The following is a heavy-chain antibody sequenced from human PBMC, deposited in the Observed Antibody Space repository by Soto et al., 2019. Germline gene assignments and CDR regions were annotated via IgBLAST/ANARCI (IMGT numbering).Heavy chain of an antibody. Sequence: PGESLKISFKASGYIRNTEWISWVRQKPGKGLEWMGRIDTLDSHTKYSPSFEGRVNISADRSIATAYLHWTSLETSDTAIYYCSRHQVWMVAEDSSGQGTLVTVSS. CDR3: SRHQVWMVAEDS. V-gene: IGHV5-10-1*01. J-gene: IGHJ4*02. CDR2: IDTLDSHT. CDR1: GYIRNTEW. D-gene: IGHD2-15*01.